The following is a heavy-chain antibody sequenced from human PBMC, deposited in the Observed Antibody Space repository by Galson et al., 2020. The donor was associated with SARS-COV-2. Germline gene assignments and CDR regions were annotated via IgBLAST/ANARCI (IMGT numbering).Heavy chain of an antibody. CDR1: GGSISSSSYY. Sequence: ASETLSLTCTVSGGSISSSSYYWGWIRQPPGKGLEWIGSIYYSGSTYYNPSLKSRVTISVDTSKNQFSLKLSSVTAADTAVYYCARQAVLRYFDWLLEAPSIDYWGQGTLVTVSS. CDR2: IYYSGST. V-gene: IGHV4-39*01. J-gene: IGHJ4*02. CDR3: ARQAVLRYFDWLLEAPSIDY. D-gene: IGHD3-9*01.